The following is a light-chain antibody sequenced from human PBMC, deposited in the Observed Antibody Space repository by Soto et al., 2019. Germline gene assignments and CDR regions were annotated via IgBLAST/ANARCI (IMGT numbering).Light chain of an antibody. CDR3: QQRSKWPIT. J-gene: IGKJ5*01. CDR1: QSISSNY. Sequence: EIVLTQSPGTLSLSPGERATLSCRASQSISSNYLAWYQQKPGQAPGLLIYGASSRATGTPDRFRGSGSGTDFTLTISSLEPEDFAVYYCQQRSKWPITFGQGTRLEIK. V-gene: IGKV3D-20*02. CDR2: GAS.